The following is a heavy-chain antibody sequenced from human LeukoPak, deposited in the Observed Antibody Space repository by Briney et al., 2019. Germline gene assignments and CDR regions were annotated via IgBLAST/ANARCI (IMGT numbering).Heavy chain of an antibody. J-gene: IGHJ5*02. D-gene: IGHD1-26*01. V-gene: IGHV3-23*01. CDR2: ISGSGGST. CDR3: AKQSGSYVKGGIDP. CDR1: GFTFSSYA. Sequence: GGSLRLSCAASGFTFSSYAMSWVRQAPGKGLEWVSAISGSGGSTYYADSVKGPFTISRDNSKNTLYLQMNSLRAEDTAVYYCAKQSGSYVKGGIDPWGQGTLVTVSS.